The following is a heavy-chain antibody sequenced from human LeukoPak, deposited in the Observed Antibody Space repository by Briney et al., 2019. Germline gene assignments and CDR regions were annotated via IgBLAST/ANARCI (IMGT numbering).Heavy chain of an antibody. CDR3: ARTVGATGAFDV. CDR1: GYTFINYG. D-gene: IGHD1-26*01. V-gene: IGHV1-18*01. J-gene: IGHJ3*01. Sequence: ASVKVSCKASGYTFINYGLTWVRQAPGQGFQWMGWISAYTGSTNYAQKFQGRVTMPTDPSTSTAYMELRSLTSNDTAVYYCARTVGATGAFDVWGQGTMVIVSS. CDR2: ISAYTGST.